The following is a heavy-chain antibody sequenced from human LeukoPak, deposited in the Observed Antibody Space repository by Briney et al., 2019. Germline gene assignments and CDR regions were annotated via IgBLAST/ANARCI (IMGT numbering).Heavy chain of an antibody. CDR2: IYYSGST. V-gene: IGHV4-59*01. J-gene: IGHJ4*02. CDR3: ARGGSSSWYDY. Sequence: SSETLSLTCTVSGGSISSYYWSWIRQPPGKGLEWIGYIYYSGSTNYNPSLKSRVTISVDTPKNQFSLKLSSVTAADTAVYYCARGGSSSWYDYWGQGTLVTVSS. CDR1: GGSISSYY. D-gene: IGHD6-13*01.